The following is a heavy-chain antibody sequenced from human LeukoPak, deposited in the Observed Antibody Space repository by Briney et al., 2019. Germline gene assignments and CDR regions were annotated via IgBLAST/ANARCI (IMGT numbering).Heavy chain of an antibody. CDR3: AKDRHYDFWSGHEYYFDY. V-gene: IGHV3-23*01. Sequence: PGGSLRLSCAASGFTFSSYAMSWVRQAPGKGLEWVSAISGSGGSTYYADSVKGRFTISRDNSTNTLYLQMNSLRAEDTAVYYCAKDRHYDFWSGHEYYFDYWGQGTLVTVSS. CDR2: ISGSGGST. D-gene: IGHD3-3*01. CDR1: GFTFSSYA. J-gene: IGHJ4*02.